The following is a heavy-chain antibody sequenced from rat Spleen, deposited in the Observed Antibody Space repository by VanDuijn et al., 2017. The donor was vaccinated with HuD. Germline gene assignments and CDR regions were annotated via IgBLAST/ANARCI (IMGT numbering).Heavy chain of an antibody. CDR2: INTGGDKT. Sequence: EVQLMESGGGLVQPGRSMKLSCAASGLSFSNYDMAWVRQTPTKGLEWIASINTGGDKTYYRDSVKGRFTASRDDAKNTQFLQMDSLRSEDTATYYCARGGFFRYWGQGVMVTVSS. V-gene: IGHV5S13*01. D-gene: IGHD1-6*01. CDR1: GLSFSNYD. CDR3: ARGGFFRY. J-gene: IGHJ2*01.